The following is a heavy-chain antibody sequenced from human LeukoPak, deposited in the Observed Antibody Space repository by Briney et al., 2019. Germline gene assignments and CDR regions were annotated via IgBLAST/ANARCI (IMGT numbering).Heavy chain of an antibody. CDR2: INPSGGST. CDR3: ARPNSGYDGPFDY. Sequence: ASVKVSCKASGYTFSSYHLHWVRQAPGQGLEWMGIINPSGGSTSYAQKFQGRVTMTRDTSTSTVYMELSSLRSEDTAVYYCARPNSGYDGPFDYWGQGTLVTVSS. J-gene: IGHJ4*02. CDR1: GYTFSSYH. V-gene: IGHV1-46*01. D-gene: IGHD5-12*01.